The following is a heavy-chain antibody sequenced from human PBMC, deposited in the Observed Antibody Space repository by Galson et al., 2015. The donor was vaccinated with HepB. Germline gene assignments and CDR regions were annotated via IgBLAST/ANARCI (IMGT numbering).Heavy chain of an antibody. J-gene: IGHJ6*03. Sequence: SLRLSCAASGFTFSSYSMNWVRQAPGKGLEWVSSISSSSSYIYYADSVKGRFTISRDNAKNSLYLQMNSLRAEDTAVYYCAREVSLFTGDYYYYYMDVWGKGTTVTVSS. CDR1: GFTFSSYS. D-gene: IGHD3-10*02. V-gene: IGHV3-21*01. CDR3: AREVSLFTGDYYYYYMDV. CDR2: ISSSSSYI.